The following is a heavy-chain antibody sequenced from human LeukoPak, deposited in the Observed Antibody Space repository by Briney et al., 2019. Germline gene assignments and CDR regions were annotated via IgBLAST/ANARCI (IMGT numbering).Heavy chain of an antibody. D-gene: IGHD3-22*01. CDR2: IKQDGSEK. CDR3: AKPRRDRNYDSSGYPSYFDY. CDR1: GFTFSSYW. Sequence: GGSLRLSCAASGFTFSSYWMSWVRQAPGKGLEWVANIKQDGSEKYYVDSVKGRFTISRDNAKNSLYLQMNSLRAEDTAVYYCAKPRRDRNYDSSGYPSYFDYWGQGTLVTVSS. V-gene: IGHV3-7*03. J-gene: IGHJ4*02.